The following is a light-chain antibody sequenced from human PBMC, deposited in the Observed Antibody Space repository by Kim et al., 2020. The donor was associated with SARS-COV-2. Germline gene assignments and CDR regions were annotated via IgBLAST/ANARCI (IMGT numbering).Light chain of an antibody. CDR3: ASQASGSTWV. Sequence: QSALTQPASVSGSPGQSITISCTGTSSDVGAFDRVSWYQQNPGTAPKLMIYDVSQRPAGVSDRFSGSKSGNTASLTISGLQADDESDYYCASQASGSTWVFGGGTQLTVL. CDR2: DVS. CDR1: SSDVGAFDR. V-gene: IGLV2-14*03. J-gene: IGLJ3*02.